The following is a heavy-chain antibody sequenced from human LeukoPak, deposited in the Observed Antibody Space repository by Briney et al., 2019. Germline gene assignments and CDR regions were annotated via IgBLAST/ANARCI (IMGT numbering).Heavy chain of an antibody. Sequence: GGSLRLSCAASGFTLSRHWMSWVRQAPGKGLEWVANTKQDGSEKHYVDSVKGRFTISRDNAKNSLFLQMNSLRVEDTGVYYCARDGGYSGYDADCWGQGTLVTVSS. CDR3: ARDGGYSGYDADC. CDR1: GFTLSRHW. J-gene: IGHJ4*02. D-gene: IGHD5-12*01. CDR2: TKQDGSEK. V-gene: IGHV3-7*01.